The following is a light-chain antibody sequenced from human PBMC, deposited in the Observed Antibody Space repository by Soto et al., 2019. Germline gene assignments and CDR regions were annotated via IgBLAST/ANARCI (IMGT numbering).Light chain of an antibody. CDR2: EGS. J-gene: IGLJ1*01. CDR3: CSYAGGSTFYV. V-gene: IGLV2-23*03. Sequence: QSALTQPASVSGSPGQSITIPCTGTSSDVGSYDLVSWYQQHPGKAPQLMIYEGSKRPSGVSNRFSGSKSGNTASLTISGLQAEDEADYYCCSYAGGSTFYVFGRGTKVTVL. CDR1: SSDVGSYDL.